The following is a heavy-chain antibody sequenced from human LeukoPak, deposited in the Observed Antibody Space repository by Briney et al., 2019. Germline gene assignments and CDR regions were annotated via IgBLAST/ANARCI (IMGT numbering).Heavy chain of an antibody. J-gene: IGHJ5*02. CDR3: ARASFWESPINWFDP. CDR2: INPKNGGA. CDR1: GYTFIGHY. Sequence: ASVKVSCKTSGYTFIGHYIHWVRQVPGQGLEWMGWINPKNGGANYAPRFQGRVTMTRDRSISTVYMEVTRLTSDDTAVYYCARASFWESPINWFDPWGQGTLVTVSS. D-gene: IGHD3-3*01. V-gene: IGHV1-2*07.